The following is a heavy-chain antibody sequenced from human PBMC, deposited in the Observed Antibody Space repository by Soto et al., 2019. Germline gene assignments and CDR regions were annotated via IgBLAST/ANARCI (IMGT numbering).Heavy chain of an antibody. CDR3: ARGSIFGADESPKYYYGLDV. CDR1: GGTFSSYA. V-gene: IGHV1-18*01. CDR2: ISGYNGNT. D-gene: IGHD3-10*01. Sequence: ASVKVSCKASGGTFSSYAISWVRQAPGQGLEWLAWISGYNGNTKYAQKLQGRVTMTKDASTSTAYMELTSLRSDDTAVYYCARGSIFGADESPKYYYGLDVWGQGTTVTVS. J-gene: IGHJ6*02.